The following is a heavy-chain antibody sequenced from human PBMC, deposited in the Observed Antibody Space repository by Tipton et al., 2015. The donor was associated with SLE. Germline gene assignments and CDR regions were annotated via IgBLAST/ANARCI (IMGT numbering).Heavy chain of an antibody. CDR3: ARASGRIAAAGTGHYYGLDG. Sequence: SLRLSRAASGFTFSSYAMHWVRQAPGKGLEWVAVISYDGSNKYYADSVKGRFTISRDNSKNTLYLQMNSLRAEDTAVYYCARASGRIAAAGTGHYYGLDGWVQGPAATVSS. V-gene: IGHV3-30*04. J-gene: IGHJ6*02. D-gene: IGHD6-13*01. CDR2: ISYDGSNK. CDR1: GFTFSSYA.